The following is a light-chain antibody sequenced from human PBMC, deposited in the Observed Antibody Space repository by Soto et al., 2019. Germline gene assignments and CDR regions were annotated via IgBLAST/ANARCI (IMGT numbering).Light chain of an antibody. J-gene: IGLJ2*01. CDR3: AAWDASLRGLI. CDR1: SSNIGSNY. CDR2: RNN. Sequence: QSVLTQPPSASGTPGQRVTISCSGSSSNIGSNYVYWYQQLPGTAPKLLIYRNNQRPSGVPDRFSGSKSGTSASLAISGLRSEDEADYYCAAWDASLRGLIFGGGTKLTAL. V-gene: IGLV1-47*01.